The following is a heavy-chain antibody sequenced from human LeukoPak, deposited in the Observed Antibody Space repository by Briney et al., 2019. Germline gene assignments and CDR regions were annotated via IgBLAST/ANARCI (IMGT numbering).Heavy chain of an antibody. D-gene: IGHD3-10*01. CDR3: VYGSGSYDWRGY. CDR2: IIPIFGTA. CDR1: GGTFSSYA. V-gene: IGHV1-69*13. Sequence: GASVKVSCKASGGTFSSYAISWVRQAPGQGLEWMGGIIPIFGTANYAQKFQGRVTITADESTSTAYMELSSLRSEDTAVYYCVYGSGSYDWRGYWGQGTLVTVSS. J-gene: IGHJ4*02.